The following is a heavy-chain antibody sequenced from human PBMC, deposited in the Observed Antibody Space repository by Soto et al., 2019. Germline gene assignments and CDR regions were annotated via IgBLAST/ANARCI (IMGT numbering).Heavy chain of an antibody. CDR3: AKDLPRVKGVTTNAFDI. D-gene: IGHD4-17*01. J-gene: IGHJ3*02. CDR1: GFTFSSYA. Sequence: GGSLRLSCAASGFTFSSYAMSWVRQAPGKGLEWVSAISGSGGSTYYADSVKGRFTISRDNSKNTLYLQMNSLRAEDTAVYYCAKDLPRVKGVTTNAFDIWGQGTMVTVSS. CDR2: ISGSGGST. V-gene: IGHV3-23*01.